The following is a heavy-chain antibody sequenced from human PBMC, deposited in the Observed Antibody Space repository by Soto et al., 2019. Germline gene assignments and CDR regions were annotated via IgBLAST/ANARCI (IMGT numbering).Heavy chain of an antibody. J-gene: IGHJ6*02. Sequence: QVQLQESGPGLVKPSETLSLICSVSGGSFSSFYWNWIRQPAGKGLEWIGRIYTRGSTNYNPSLKSRVTMAVDTPKNQFSLKLNSVTAADTAVYYCAGIAEDIYYGMDVWGQGTTVTVSS. CDR2: IYTRGST. CDR1: GGSFSSFY. V-gene: IGHV4-4*07. D-gene: IGHD6-13*01. CDR3: AGIAEDIYYGMDV.